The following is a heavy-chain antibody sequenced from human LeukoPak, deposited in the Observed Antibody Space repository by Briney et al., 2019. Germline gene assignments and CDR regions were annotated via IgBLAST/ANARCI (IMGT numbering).Heavy chain of an antibody. V-gene: IGHV1-8*02. J-gene: IGHJ4*02. D-gene: IGHD7-27*01. CDR2: MSPNSGDT. CDR3: VRTPPNWGFDY. Sequence: ASVKVSCKASGYTFTSYAMHWVRQATGQGLEWLGWMSPNSGDTGYAQKFQGRVTMTSDSSISTAYMELSSLRSEDTAIYYCVRTPPNWGFDYWGQGTLVTVSS. CDR1: GYTFTSYA.